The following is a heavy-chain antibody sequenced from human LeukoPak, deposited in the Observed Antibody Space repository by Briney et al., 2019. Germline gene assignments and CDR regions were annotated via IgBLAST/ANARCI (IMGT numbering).Heavy chain of an antibody. CDR3: SHRRNLGVTGPVVTFDS. CDR2: IFWDDTE. CDR1: GFSLSTGGMG. J-gene: IGHJ5*01. V-gene: IGHV2-5*02. D-gene: IGHD2-21*02. Sequence: ESGPTLVKPTQTLKLTYTFSGFSLSTGGMGVGWIRQPPGKALEWLAFIFWDDTEHYSPSLKNRLTITKDTSKNQVILTMTNMDPVDTATYYCSHRRNLGVTGPVVTFDSWGQGILVTVSS.